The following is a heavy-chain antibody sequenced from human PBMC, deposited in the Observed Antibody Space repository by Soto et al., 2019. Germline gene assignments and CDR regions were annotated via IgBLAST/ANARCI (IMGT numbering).Heavy chain of an antibody. V-gene: IGHV4-34*01. CDR3: ARRSITMVRGVIITKKNWFDP. J-gene: IGHJ5*02. CDR2: INHSGST. D-gene: IGHD3-10*01. CDR1: GGSFSGYY. Sequence: SETLSLTCAVYGGSFSGYYWSWIRQPPGKGLEWIGEINHSGSTNYNPSLKSRVTISVDTSKNQFSLKLSSVTAADTAVYYCARRSITMVRGVIITKKNWFDPWGQGTLVTVSS.